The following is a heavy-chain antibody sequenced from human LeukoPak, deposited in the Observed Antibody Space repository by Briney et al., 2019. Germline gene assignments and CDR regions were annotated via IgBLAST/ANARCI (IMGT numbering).Heavy chain of an antibody. V-gene: IGHV1-69*04. D-gene: IGHD2-15*01. CDR2: IISILGIA. CDR3: ARDNIVVVVAATFRVWFDP. Sequence: SVTVSFKASGGTFSSYAISWVRQAPGQGLEWLGRIISILGIANYAQKFQGRVTITADKSTSTAYMELSSLRSEDTAVYSCARDNIVVVVAATFRVWFDPWGQGTLVTVSS. J-gene: IGHJ5*02. CDR1: GGTFSSYA.